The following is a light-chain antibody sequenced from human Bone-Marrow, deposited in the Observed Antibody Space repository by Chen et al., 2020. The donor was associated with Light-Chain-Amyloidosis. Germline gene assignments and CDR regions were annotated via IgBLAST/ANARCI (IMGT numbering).Light chain of an antibody. Sequence: SYELTQPPSVSVSPGQTARINCSGDDLPTKYAYWYQQKPGQAPVLVIHRDTERPSGISYRFSGSSSGTTATLTISGVQAEDEADYHCQSADSSGTYEVIFGGGTKLTVL. CDR2: RDT. V-gene: IGLV3-25*03. J-gene: IGLJ2*01. CDR3: QSADSSGTYEVI. CDR1: DLPTKY.